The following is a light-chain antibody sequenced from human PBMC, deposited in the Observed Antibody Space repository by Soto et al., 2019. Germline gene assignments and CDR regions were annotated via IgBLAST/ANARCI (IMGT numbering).Light chain of an antibody. CDR1: QSVRSD. CDR2: AAS. Sequence: ELVMTQSPATLSVSPGERATLSCRASQSVRSDLAWYQQKPGQSPRLLIYAASTRATGIPARFSGSGSGTEFILTISSLQSEDFAVYYCQPYNNWPPWTFGQGTKVEIK. CDR3: QPYNNWPPWT. J-gene: IGKJ1*01. V-gene: IGKV3-15*01.